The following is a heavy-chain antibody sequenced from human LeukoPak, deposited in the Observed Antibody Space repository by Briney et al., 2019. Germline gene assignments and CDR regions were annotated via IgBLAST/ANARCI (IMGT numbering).Heavy chain of an antibody. CDR2: IHPSAGST. J-gene: IGHJ4*02. CDR1: GYTFTSYY. D-gene: IGHD2-2*01. V-gene: IGHV1-46*01. Sequence: ASVKVSCKAFGYTFTSYYMHWVRQAPGQGLEWMGIIHPSAGSTSYAQQFQGRITMTRDTSTSTVYMELSSLRSEDTAVYYCARRYCSSISCNPYFFDYWGQGTLVTVSS. CDR3: ARRYCSSISCNPYFFDY.